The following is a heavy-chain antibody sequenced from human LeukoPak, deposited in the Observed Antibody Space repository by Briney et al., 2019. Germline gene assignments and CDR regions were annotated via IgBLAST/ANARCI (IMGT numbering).Heavy chain of an antibody. J-gene: IGHJ4*02. D-gene: IGHD6-19*01. V-gene: IGHV3-9*01. CDR2: IGWNRGSI. Sequence: GGSLRLSCATSGFTFDDYAMHWVRQSPGKGMEWVSGIGWNRGSIGYADSVKGRFTISRDNAKNSLYLQMNSLRAEDTALYYCAKDVGVAGTSWGQGTLVTVSS. CDR3: AKDVGVAGTS. CDR1: GFTFDDYA.